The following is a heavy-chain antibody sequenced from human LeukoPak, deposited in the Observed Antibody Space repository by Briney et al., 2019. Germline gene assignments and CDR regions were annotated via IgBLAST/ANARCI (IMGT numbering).Heavy chain of an antibody. CDR1: GFTFSSYW. Sequence: GGSLRLSCAASGFTFSSYWMSWVRLAPGKGLEWVANIKEDGSRKYYVDSVRGRFTISRDNAKNSLYLQMSSLRAEDTAVYYCARVATLVVVNSHYLEYWGQGTLVTVSS. CDR2: IKEDGSRK. J-gene: IGHJ4*02. V-gene: IGHV3-7*01. CDR3: ARVATLVVVNSHYLEY. D-gene: IGHD3-22*01.